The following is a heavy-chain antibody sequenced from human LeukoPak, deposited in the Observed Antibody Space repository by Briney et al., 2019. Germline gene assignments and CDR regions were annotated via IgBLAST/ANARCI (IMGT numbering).Heavy chain of an antibody. CDR3: ARDEGYSYGSRSWFDP. V-gene: IGHV1-2*02. Sequence: GASVKVSCKASGYTFTGYYMHWVRQAPGQGLEWMGWINPNSGGTNYAQKFQGRVTMTRDTSISTAYMELSRLRSDDTAVYYCARDEGYSYGSRSWFDPWGQGTLVTVSS. CDR1: GYTFTGYY. D-gene: IGHD5-18*01. CDR2: INPNSGGT. J-gene: IGHJ5*02.